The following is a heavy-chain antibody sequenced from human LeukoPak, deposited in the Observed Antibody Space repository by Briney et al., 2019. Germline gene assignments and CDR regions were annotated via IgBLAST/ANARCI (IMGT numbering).Heavy chain of an antibody. J-gene: IGHJ4*02. CDR2: IYYSGST. V-gene: IGHV4-59*01. D-gene: IGHD6-13*01. CDR3: ATGIAAAGSDY. CDR1: GGSISSYY. Sequence: PSEALSLTCTVSGGSISSYYWSWIRQPPGKGLEWIGYIYYSGSTNYNPSLKSRVTISVDTSKNQFSLKLSSVTAADTAVYYCATGIAAAGSDYWGQGTLVTVSS.